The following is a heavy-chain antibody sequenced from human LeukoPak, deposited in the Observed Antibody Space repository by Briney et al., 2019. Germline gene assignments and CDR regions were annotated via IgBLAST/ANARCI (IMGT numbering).Heavy chain of an antibody. CDR2: IDYTGST. J-gene: IGHJ4*02. D-gene: IGHD3-16*01. Sequence: SETLSLTCTVSGGSISSGGYYWSWIRQHPGKGLQWIGYIDYTGSTHYNPSLKSRVSMSVDTSKNQFSLKVASVTAADTAVYYCARARKGVPRFDYWSQGTLVTVSS. CDR3: ARARKGVPRFDY. CDR1: GGSISSGGYY. V-gene: IGHV4-31*03.